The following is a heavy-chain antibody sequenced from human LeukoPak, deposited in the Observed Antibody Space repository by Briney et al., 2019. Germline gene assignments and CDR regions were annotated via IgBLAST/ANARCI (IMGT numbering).Heavy chain of an antibody. V-gene: IGHV3-53*01. CDR2: IDSGGNT. J-gene: IGHJ4*02. D-gene: IGHD4-17*01. CDR1: GFTVTNNY. CDR3: ARVEDGDYFDY. Sequence: GGSLRLSCAASGFTVTNNYMSWVHQAPGKGLECVSVIDSGGNTYYSDSVRGRFTISKDNSKNTLYLQMNSLRAEDTAVYYCARVEDGDYFDYWGQGTLVTVSS.